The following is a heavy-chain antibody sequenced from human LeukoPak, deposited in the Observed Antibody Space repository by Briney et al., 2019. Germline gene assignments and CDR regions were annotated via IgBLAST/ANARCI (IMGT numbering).Heavy chain of an antibody. V-gene: IGHV3-48*03. J-gene: IGHJ4*02. CDR1: GLSFSRFA. CDR3: ARGYCSGGSCYSWVY. D-gene: IGHD2-15*01. Sequence: PGGSLRLSCAASGLSFSRFAMSWVRQAPGKGLEWVSTISGSGDTTYYADSVKGRFTISRDNAKNSLYLQMNSLRAEDTAVYYCARGYCSGGSCYSWVYWGQGTLVTVSS. CDR2: ISGSGDTT.